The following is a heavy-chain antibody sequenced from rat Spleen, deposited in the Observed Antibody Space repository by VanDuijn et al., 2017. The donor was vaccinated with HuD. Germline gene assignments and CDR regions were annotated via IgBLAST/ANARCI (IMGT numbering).Heavy chain of an antibody. CDR2: ISTGGDDT. J-gene: IGHJ2*01. Sequence: EVQLVESGGGLVQPGRSLKLSCVASGFTFRDYNMAWVRQAPKKGLEWVATISTGGDDTYYRDSVKGRFTISRDNAKSTLYLQMDSLRSEDTATYYCTRQWDYWGQGVLVTVSS. CDR1: GFTFRDYN. V-gene: IGHV5-25*01. CDR3: TRQWDY.